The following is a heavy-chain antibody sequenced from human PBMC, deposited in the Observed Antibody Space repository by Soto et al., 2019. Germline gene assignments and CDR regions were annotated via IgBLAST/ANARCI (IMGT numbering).Heavy chain of an antibody. CDR1: GFTFSSYA. CDR3: AKRGGGYSGYDANYYYYYYMDV. J-gene: IGHJ6*03. V-gene: IGHV3-23*01. D-gene: IGHD5-12*01. Sequence: EVQLLESGGGLVQPGGSLRLSCAASGFTFSSYAMSWVRQAPGKGLEWVSAISGSGGSTNYADSVEGRFTISRVNSKNSLDLQMNSMRAEDTAVYYGAKRGGGYSGYDANYYYYYYMDVWGKGAPVTVSS. CDR2: ISGSGGST.